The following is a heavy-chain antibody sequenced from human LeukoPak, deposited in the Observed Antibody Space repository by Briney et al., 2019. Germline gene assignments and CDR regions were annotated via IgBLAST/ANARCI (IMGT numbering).Heavy chain of an antibody. CDR3: ARNSILYYDFWSGPTAGNWFDP. CDR1: GGSFSGYY. V-gene: IGHV4-34*01. Sequence: KSSETLSLTCAVYGGSFSGYYWSWIRQPPGKGLEWIGEINHSGSTNYNPSLKSRVTISVDTSKNQFSLKLSSVTAADTAVYYCARNSILYYDFWSGPTAGNWFDPWGQGTLVTVSS. CDR2: INHSGST. J-gene: IGHJ5*02. D-gene: IGHD3-3*01.